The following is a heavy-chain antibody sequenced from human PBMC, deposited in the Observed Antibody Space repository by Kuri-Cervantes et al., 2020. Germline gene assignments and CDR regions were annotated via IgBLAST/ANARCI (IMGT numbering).Heavy chain of an antibody. J-gene: IGHJ4*02. CDR2: ISGSGGST. V-gene: IGHV3-23*01. D-gene: IGHD4-17*01. CDR1: GFTFSSYA. Sequence: GESLKISCAASGFTFSSYAMSWVRQAPGKGLEWVSAISGSGGSTYYADSVKGRFTISRDNAKNSLYLQMNSLRAEDTAVYYCARDRYGDYTFDSWGQGTLVTVSS. CDR3: ARDRYGDYTFDS.